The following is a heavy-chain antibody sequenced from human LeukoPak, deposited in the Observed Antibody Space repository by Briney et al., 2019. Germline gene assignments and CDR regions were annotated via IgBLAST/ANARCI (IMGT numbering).Heavy chain of an antibody. CDR2: VSAGGGST. Sequence: GGSLRLSCAASGFTFSGYAMTWVRQAPGKGLEWVSTVSAGGGSTYCADSVKGRFTISRDNSKNTLYLQMNSLRAEDTAVYYCAKYRGDPYWGQGTLVTVSS. CDR1: GFTFSGYA. D-gene: IGHD3-10*01. V-gene: IGHV3-23*01. CDR3: AKYRGDPY. J-gene: IGHJ4*02.